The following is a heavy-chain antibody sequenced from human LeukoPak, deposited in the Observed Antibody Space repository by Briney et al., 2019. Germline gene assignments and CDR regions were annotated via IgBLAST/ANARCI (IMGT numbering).Heavy chain of an antibody. J-gene: IGHJ3*02. D-gene: IGHD6-6*01. CDR1: GGSISSYY. CDR3: ARVTRRYLSIAAHRAFDI. V-gene: IGHV4-34*01. CDR2: MNHSGST. Sequence: SETLSLTCTVSGGSISSYYWSWIRQPPGKGLEWIGGMNHSGSTNYNPSLKSRVTISVDTSKNQFSLKLSSVTAADTAVYYCARVTRRYLSIAAHRAFDIWGQGTMVTVSS.